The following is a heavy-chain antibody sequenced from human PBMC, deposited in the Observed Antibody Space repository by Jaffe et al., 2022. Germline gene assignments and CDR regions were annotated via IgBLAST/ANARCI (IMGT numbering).Heavy chain of an antibody. J-gene: IGHJ4*02. CDR1: GFTFGDYA. CDR2: IRSKAYGGTT. Sequence: EVQLVESGGGLVQPGRSLRLSCTASGFTFGDYAMSWFRQAPGKGLEWVGFIRSKAYGGTTEYAASVKGRFTISRDDSKSIAYLQMNSLKTEDTAVYYCTRDANYDFWSGYYDYWGQGTLVTVSS. D-gene: IGHD3-3*01. CDR3: TRDANYDFWSGYYDY. V-gene: IGHV3-49*03.